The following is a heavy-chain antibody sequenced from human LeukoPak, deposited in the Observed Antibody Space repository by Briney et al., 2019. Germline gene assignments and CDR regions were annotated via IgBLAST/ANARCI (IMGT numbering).Heavy chain of an antibody. J-gene: IGHJ1*01. V-gene: IGHV3-21*01. CDR1: GFTFSSYA. CDR2: ISPTSSYM. D-gene: IGHD6-13*01. Sequence: PGGSLRLSCAASGFTFSSYAMSWVRQAPGKGLEWVSWISPTSSYMYYADSVKGRFTISRDNSKNTLYLQMNSLRAEDTAVYYCARAAAAGREYFQHWGQGTLVTVSS. CDR3: ARAAAAGREYFQH.